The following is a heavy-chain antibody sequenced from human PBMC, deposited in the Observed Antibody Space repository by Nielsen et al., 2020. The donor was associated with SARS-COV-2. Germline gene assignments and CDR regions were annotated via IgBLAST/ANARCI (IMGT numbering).Heavy chain of an antibody. CDR1: GGSISSYY. Sequence: ETLSLTCTVSGGSISSYYWSWIRQPAGKGLEWIGRIYTSGSTNYNPSLKSRVTMSVDTSKNQFSLKLSSVTAADTAVYYCARDPAYYYGSGSPPRMDVWGQGTTVTVSS. V-gene: IGHV4-4*07. CDR3: ARDPAYYYGSGSPPRMDV. D-gene: IGHD3-10*01. J-gene: IGHJ6*02. CDR2: IYTSGST.